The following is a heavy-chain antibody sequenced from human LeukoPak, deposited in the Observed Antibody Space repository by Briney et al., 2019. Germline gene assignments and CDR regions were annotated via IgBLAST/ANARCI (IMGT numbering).Heavy chain of an antibody. V-gene: IGHV4-4*02. J-gene: IGHJ4*02. Sequence: GSLRLSCAASGFSFSNFAMNWVRQPPGQGLEWIGEISLTGLTHYNPSLESRVTVSLDKSKNQLSLNLTSVAAADTAVYYCSRENGAFSPFGYWGQGTLVTVSS. CDR1: GFSFSNFAM. CDR2: ISLTGLT. CDR3: SRENGAFSPFGY. D-gene: IGHD2-8*01.